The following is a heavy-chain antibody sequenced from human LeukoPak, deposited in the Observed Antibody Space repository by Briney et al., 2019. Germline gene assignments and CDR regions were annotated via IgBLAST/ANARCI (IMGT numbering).Heavy chain of an antibody. V-gene: IGHV3-43*02. Sequence: GGSLRLSCAASGFTFYDYAMHWGRPAPGRGLEWVSLISGGGGSTYYADSVKGRFTISRDNSTSSLYLQMNSLRTADTALYYCAKSYYDRSGYLYFPHWGQGSLVTVSS. CDR3: AKSYYDRSGYLYFPH. CDR2: ISGGGGST. D-gene: IGHD3-22*01. J-gene: IGHJ1*01. CDR1: GFTFYDYA.